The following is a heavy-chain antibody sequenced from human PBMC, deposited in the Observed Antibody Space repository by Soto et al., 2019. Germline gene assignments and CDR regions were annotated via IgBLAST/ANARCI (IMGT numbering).Heavy chain of an antibody. CDR2: IYTSGTT. CDR3: AREGASGFGMDV. J-gene: IGHJ6*02. D-gene: IGHD1-26*01. V-gene: IGHV4-4*07. Sequence: SETLSLTCNVSGGSIRSNYWSWIRQPAGKALEWIGRIYTSGTTNYNPSLKSRATMLIDTSKNQFSLILSSVTAADTGVYYCAREGASGFGMDVWGQGTTVTVSS. CDR1: GGSIRSNY.